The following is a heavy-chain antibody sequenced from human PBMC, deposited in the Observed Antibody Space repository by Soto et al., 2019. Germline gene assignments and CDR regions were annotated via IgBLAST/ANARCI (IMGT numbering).Heavy chain of an antibody. CDR2: INAGNGNT. CDR1: GYTFTSYA. J-gene: IGHJ4*02. Sequence: GASVKVSCKASGYTFTSYAMHWVRQAPGQRLEWMGWINAGNGNTKYSQKFQGRVTITRDTSASTAYMELSSLRSEDTAVYYCARAGAMATAYDYWGQGTLVTVSS. CDR3: ARAGAMATAYDY. V-gene: IGHV1-3*01. D-gene: IGHD5-18*01.